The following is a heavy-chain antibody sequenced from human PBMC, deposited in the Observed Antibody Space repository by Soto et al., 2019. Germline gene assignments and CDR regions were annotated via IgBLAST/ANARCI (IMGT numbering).Heavy chain of an antibody. CDR1: GASVSTGVYY. CDR2: IDNSGSI. Sequence: SETLSLTCTVSGASVSTGVYYWTWIRQHPGKGLEWIGYIDNSGSIYYNPSLTGRVDISVDTSKNEFSLNLQSLTAADTAFYYCAGAVSDFDVRRYRTSYFDQWGQGILVTVSS. J-gene: IGHJ4*02. CDR3: AGAVSDFDVRRYRTSYFDQ. V-gene: IGHV4-31*03. D-gene: IGHD3-10*02.